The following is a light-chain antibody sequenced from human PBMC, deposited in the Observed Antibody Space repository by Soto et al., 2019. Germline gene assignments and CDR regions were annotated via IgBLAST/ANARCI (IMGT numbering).Light chain of an antibody. CDR3: SSYTRSSTYV. J-gene: IGLJ1*01. V-gene: IGLV2-14*01. Sequence: QSVLTQPASVSGSPGQAITISCTGTSSDVGGYNYVSWYRQHPGRSPKLMIYDVSNRPSGVSNRFACSKSGNTASLTISGRQAEDEADYYCSSYTRSSTYVFGPVTKRNVL. CDR1: SSDVGGYNY. CDR2: DVS.